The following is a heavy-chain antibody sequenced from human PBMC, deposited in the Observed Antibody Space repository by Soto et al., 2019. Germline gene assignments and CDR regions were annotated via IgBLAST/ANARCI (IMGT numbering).Heavy chain of an antibody. Sequence: TSETLCLTCTVYGGSFSGYYWSWIRQPPGKGLEWIGEINHSGSTNYNPSLKSRVTISVDTSKNQFSLKLSSVTAADTAVYYCARAPPADSSGWVTLSFYDGMAVWVKG. CDR1: GGSFSGYY. D-gene: IGHD6-19*01. V-gene: IGHV4-34*01. CDR3: ARAPPADSSGWVTLSFYDGMAV. CDR2: INHSGST. J-gene: IGHJ6*04.